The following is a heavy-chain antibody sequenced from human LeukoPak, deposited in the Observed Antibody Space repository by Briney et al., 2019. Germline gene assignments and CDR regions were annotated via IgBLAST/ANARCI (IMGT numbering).Heavy chain of an antibody. CDR3: ARGLDRNYYAFDI. CDR2: ISSSSSYI. D-gene: IGHD1-14*01. J-gene: IGHJ3*02. V-gene: IGHV3-21*01. CDR1: GFTFSSYS. Sequence: GGSLRLSCAASGFTFSSYSMNWVRQAPGKGLEWVSSISSSSSYIYYADSVKGRFTISRDNAKNSLYLQMNSLRAEDTAVYYCARGLDRNYYAFDIWGQGTMVTVSS.